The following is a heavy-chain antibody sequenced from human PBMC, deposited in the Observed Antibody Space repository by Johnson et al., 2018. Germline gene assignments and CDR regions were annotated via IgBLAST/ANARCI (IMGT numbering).Heavy chain of an antibody. Sequence: VQLQESGGGLVQPGGSLRLSCAASGFSFSASTMYWVRQASGNGLEWVGLIRGRAANYATAHTASLKGRFTIARDDSKNILYMQMNSLKTEDTAVYYCSTSSIAVAGNPLDYYYYMDVWGKGTTVTVSS. J-gene: IGHJ6*03. V-gene: IGHV3-73*02. CDR3: STSSIAVAGNPLDYYYYMDV. D-gene: IGHD6-19*01. CDR1: GFSFSAST. CDR2: IRGRAANYAT.